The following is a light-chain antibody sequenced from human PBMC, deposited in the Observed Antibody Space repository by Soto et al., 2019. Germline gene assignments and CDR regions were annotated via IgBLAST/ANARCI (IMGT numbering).Light chain of an antibody. CDR1: QSVSAS. Sequence: EIVMTQSPAALSVSPVERATLSCMASQSVSASLAWYQQKPGQAPRLLIYGVSTRAPGLPGRFSGSGSGTEFTLTISSLQSEDLAVYYCQQYNNWPLTFGGGTKVDIK. CDR3: QQYNNWPLT. CDR2: GVS. V-gene: IGKV3-15*01. J-gene: IGKJ4*01.